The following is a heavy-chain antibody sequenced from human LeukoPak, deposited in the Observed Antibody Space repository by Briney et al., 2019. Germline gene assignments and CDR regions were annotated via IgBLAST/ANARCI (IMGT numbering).Heavy chain of an antibody. Sequence: SETLSLTCTVSGGSISSGGYYWSWIRQHPGKGLEWIGYIYTSGSTNYNPSLKSRVTISVDTSKNQFSLKLSSVTAADTAVYYCARLRLPDYWGQGTLVTVSS. D-gene: IGHD4-11*01. V-gene: IGHV4-61*08. CDR2: IYTSGST. CDR3: ARLRLPDY. J-gene: IGHJ4*02. CDR1: GGSISSGGYY.